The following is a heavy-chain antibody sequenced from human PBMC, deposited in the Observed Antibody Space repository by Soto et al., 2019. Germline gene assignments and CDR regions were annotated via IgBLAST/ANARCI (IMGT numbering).Heavy chain of an antibody. Sequence: SDTLSLTCTVLGISITSRSYYWGWIREPPVKGLEWIGSIYYSGSTYYNPSLKSRVTISVDTSKNQFSLKLSSVTAADTAVYYCASVRRGGYDSLRYYYGMDVWGQGTTVT. CDR2: IYYSGST. V-gene: IGHV4-39*01. J-gene: IGHJ6*02. CDR1: GISITSRSYY. D-gene: IGHD5-12*01. CDR3: ASVRRGGYDSLRYYYGMDV.